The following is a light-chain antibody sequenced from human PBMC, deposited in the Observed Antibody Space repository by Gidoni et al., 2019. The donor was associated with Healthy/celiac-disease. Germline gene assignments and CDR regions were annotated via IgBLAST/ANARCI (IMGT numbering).Light chain of an antibody. V-gene: IGKV1-39*01. CDR3: QQSYSTPPYT. CDR2: AAS. J-gene: IGKJ2*01. CDR1: QSISSY. Sequence: DLQMTQSPSSLSASVGDRVTITLRASQSISSYLNWYQQKPGKAPKLLIYAASSLQSGVPSRFSGRGSVTDFTLTISSLQPEDFATYYCQQSYSTPPYTFXQXTKLEIK.